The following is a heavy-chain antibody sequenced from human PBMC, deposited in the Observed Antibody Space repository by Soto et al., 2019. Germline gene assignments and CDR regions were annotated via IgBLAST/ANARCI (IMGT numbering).Heavy chain of an antibody. Sequence: ASVKVSCKASGYTFTSYYMHWVRQAPGQGLEWMGIINPSGGSTSYAQKFQGRVTMTRDTSTSTVYMELSSLRSEDTAVYYCARDLSYDPAAGTQGFDYWGQGTLVTVSS. CDR3: ARDLSYDPAAGTQGFDY. CDR1: GYTFTSYY. J-gene: IGHJ4*02. D-gene: IGHD6-19*01. CDR2: INPSGGST. V-gene: IGHV1-46*01.